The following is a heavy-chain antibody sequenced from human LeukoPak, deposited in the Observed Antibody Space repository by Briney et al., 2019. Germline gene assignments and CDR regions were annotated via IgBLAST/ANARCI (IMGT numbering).Heavy chain of an antibody. D-gene: IGHD3-9*01. Sequence: GGSLRLSCTTSGFTFGDSAMSWFRQAPGKGLEWVGFIRSKAYSGTTEYAASVKRRFTISRDDSKSIAYLQMDSLKTEDTAVYYCTRDRDILAGYSDSWGQGTLVTVSS. V-gene: IGHV3-49*03. CDR2: IRSKAYSGTT. J-gene: IGHJ4*02. CDR3: TRDRDILAGYSDS. CDR1: GFTFGDSA.